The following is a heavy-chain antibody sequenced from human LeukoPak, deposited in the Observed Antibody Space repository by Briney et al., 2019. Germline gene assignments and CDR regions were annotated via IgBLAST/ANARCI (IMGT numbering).Heavy chain of an antibody. CDR2: IIPIFGTA. CDR3: ARCYDILTGYPYFDY. Sequence: ASVKVSCKATGGTFSSYAISWVRQAPGQGLEWTGGIIPIFGTANYAQKFQGRVTITADKSTSTAYMELSSLRSEDTAVYYCARCYDILTGYPYFDYWGQGTLVTVSS. D-gene: IGHD3-9*01. V-gene: IGHV1-69*06. J-gene: IGHJ4*02. CDR1: GGTFSSYA.